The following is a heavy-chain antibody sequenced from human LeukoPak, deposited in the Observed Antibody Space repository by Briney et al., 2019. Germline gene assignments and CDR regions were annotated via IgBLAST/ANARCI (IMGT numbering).Heavy chain of an antibody. J-gene: IGHJ4*02. V-gene: IGHV4-4*07. CDR1: GTSISSSNSYR. Sequence: SETLSLTRMVFGTSISSSNSYRWSWVRQPAGKGLEWIGRIFASGTTNYNPSLKSRVTMSVDTPNNQFSLRLSSVTAADTAVYYCTRGTVETTAGFEWGRGTLVTVSS. CDR2: IFASGTT. CDR3: TRGTVETTAGFE. D-gene: IGHD1-26*01.